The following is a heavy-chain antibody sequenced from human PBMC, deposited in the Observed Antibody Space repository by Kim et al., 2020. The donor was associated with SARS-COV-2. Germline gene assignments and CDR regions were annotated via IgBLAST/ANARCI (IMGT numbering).Heavy chain of an antibody. Sequence: GGSLRLSCAASGFTFSDYTMNWVRQAPGKGLEWISSITSGSNYINYADSVKGRFTISRDNVKKSLYLQMVSLRAEDTAVYYCARERGYYYDAAFDNWGQG. D-gene: IGHD3-22*01. J-gene: IGHJ4*02. CDR2: ITSGSNYI. CDR3: ARERGYYYDAAFDN. V-gene: IGHV3-21*01. CDR1: GFTFSDYT.